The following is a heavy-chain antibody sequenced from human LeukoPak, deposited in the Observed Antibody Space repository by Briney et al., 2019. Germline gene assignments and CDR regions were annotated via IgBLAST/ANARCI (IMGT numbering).Heavy chain of an antibody. CDR3: AANDYGGPSNYYYYGMDV. Sequence: SETLSLTCSVSGDSIRSDSWSWIRQFPGGGLEWIGYIFTSGSSNYNPSLRSRVTISVDTSKNQFSLKLSSVTAADTAVYYCAANDYGGPSNYYYYGMDVWGQGTTVTVSS. CDR1: GDSIRSDS. V-gene: IGHV4-4*09. J-gene: IGHJ6*02. D-gene: IGHD4-23*01. CDR2: IFTSGSS.